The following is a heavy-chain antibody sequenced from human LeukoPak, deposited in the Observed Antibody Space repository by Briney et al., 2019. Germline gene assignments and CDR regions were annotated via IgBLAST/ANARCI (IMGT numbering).Heavy chain of an antibody. CDR2: ITSNGGTT. D-gene: IGHD2-15*01. CDR3: AKGSCCRGSTCYWYGPF. V-gene: IGHV3-23*01. J-gene: IGHJ2*01. Sequence: GGSLRLSCAASGLTFSNYSMSWVRQAPGKGLEWVSSITSNGGTTYYADSVKGRFTISRDNSKNTLYLQMNSLRVEDTAVYSCAKGSCCRGSTCYWYGPFWGRGTLVTVSS. CDR1: GLTFSNYS.